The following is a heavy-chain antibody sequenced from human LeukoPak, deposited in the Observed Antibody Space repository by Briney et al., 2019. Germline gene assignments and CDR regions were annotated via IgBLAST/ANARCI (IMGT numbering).Heavy chain of an antibody. CDR3: ARSADSSGWYPDDY. Sequence: AGGSLRLSCAASGFTFSSYGMRWVRQAPGKGLEWVAVIWYDGSNKYYADSVKGRFTISRDNSKNTLYLQMNSLRAEDTAVYYCARSADSSGWYPDDYWGQGTLVTVSS. CDR1: GFTFSSYG. V-gene: IGHV3-33*01. J-gene: IGHJ4*02. CDR2: IWYDGSNK. D-gene: IGHD6-19*01.